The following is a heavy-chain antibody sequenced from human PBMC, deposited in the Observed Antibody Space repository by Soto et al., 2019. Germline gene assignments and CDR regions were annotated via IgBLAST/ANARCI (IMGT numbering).Heavy chain of an antibody. V-gene: IGHV4-59*01. Sequence: QVQLQESGPGLVKPSETLSLTCTVSGGSISSYYWSWIRQPPGKGLEWIGYIYYSGSTNYNPSLKRRVTISVDTPKNQFSLKLSSVTAADTAVYYCARALILTGYYIHDAFDLWGQGTMVTVSS. CDR2: IYYSGST. D-gene: IGHD3-9*01. CDR3: ARALILTGYYIHDAFDL. CDR1: GGSISSYY. J-gene: IGHJ3*01.